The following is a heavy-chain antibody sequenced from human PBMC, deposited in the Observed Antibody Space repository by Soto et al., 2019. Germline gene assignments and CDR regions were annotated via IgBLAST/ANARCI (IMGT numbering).Heavy chain of an antibody. J-gene: IGHJ3*02. CDR3: ARARNNDAFDI. Sequence: EVQLVESGGGLVQPGGSLRLSCAASGFTFSSYDMHWVRQATGKGLEWVSAIGTAGDTYYPGSVKGRFTISRENAKNSLYLQMNSLRAGDTAVYYRARARNNDAFDIWGQGTMVTVSS. V-gene: IGHV3-13*01. CDR1: GFTFSSYD. CDR2: IGTAGDT.